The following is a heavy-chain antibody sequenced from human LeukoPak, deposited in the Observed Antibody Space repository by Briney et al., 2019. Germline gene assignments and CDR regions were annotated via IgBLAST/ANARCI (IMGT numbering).Heavy chain of an antibody. J-gene: IGHJ4*02. Sequence: GGSLRLSCAASAFTFSDYSMNWVRQAPGKGLEWVSYISGRSSTIYYADSVKGRFTISRDNAKNSMYLQMNSLRAEDTAVYYCARDRVKSGSYYFDYWGQGTLVTVSS. CDR3: ARDRVKSGSYYFDY. V-gene: IGHV3-48*01. CDR2: ISGRSSTI. CDR1: AFTFSDYS. D-gene: IGHD1-26*01.